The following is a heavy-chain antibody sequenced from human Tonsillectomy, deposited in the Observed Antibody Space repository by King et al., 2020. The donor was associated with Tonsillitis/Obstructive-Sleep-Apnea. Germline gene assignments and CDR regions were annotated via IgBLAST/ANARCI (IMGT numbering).Heavy chain of an antibody. CDR1: GYSFTSYW. J-gene: IGHJ6*02. CDR3: ARGSRYYDFLDYYYGMDV. V-gene: IGHV5-51*03. Sequence: QLVQSGAEVKKPGESLKISCKGSGYSFTSYWIGWVRQMPGKGLEWMGIIYPGDSDTRYSPSFQGQVTISANKSISTAYVQWSSLKASDTAMYYCARGSRYYDFLDYYYGMDVWGQGTTVTVSS. D-gene: IGHD3-3*01. CDR2: IYPGDSDT.